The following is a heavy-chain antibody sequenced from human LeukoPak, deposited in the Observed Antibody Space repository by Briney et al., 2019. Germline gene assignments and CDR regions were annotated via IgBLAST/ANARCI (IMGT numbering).Heavy chain of an antibody. Sequence: GGSLRLSCAASGFTFSSYSMNWVRQAPGKGLEWVSSISSSSSYIYYADSVKGRFTISRDNAKNSLYLQMNSLRAEDTAVYYCARDVERDNGDHYYYYYMDVWGKGTTVTVSS. V-gene: IGHV3-21*01. CDR2: ISSSSSYI. CDR1: GFTFSSYS. D-gene: IGHD1-14*01. CDR3: ARDVERDNGDHYYYYYMDV. J-gene: IGHJ6*03.